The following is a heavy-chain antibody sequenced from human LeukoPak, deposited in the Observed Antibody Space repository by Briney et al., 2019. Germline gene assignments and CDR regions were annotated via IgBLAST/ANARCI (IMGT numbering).Heavy chain of an antibody. CDR1: GGSISSYY. Sequence: SETLSLTCTVSGGSISSYYWSWIRQPPGKGLEWIGYIYYSGSTNYNPSLKSRVTISVDTSKNQFSLKLSSVTAADTAVYYCARAGVGGSYSQYFDYWGQGTLVTVSS. CDR3: ARAGVGGSYSQYFDY. D-gene: IGHD1-26*01. J-gene: IGHJ4*02. V-gene: IGHV4-59*08. CDR2: IYYSGST.